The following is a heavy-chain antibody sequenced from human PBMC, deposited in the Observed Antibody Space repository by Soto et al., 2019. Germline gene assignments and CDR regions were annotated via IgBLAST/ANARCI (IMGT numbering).Heavy chain of an antibody. CDR2: IYYSGST. CDR3: ARARLHYYYYYGMDV. V-gene: IGHV4-59*01. Sequence: PETLSLTCTVSGGSISSYYWSWIRQPPGKGLEWIGYIYYSGSTNYNPSLKSRVTISVDTSKNQFSLKLSSVTAADTAVYYCARARLHYYYYYGMDVWGQATSVTLSS. CDR1: GGSISSYY. J-gene: IGHJ6*02.